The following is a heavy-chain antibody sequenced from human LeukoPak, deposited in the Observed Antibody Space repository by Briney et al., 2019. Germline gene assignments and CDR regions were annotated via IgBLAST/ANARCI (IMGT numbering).Heavy chain of an antibody. Sequence: XGSLRLSCVGSGFTFRSHAMSWVRQAPEKGLEFVSGIYENGGTTYYADSVKGRFSISRDNSKNTLYLQMNSLRAEDTAVYYCARDDCSSTSCYEYYYYGMDVWGQGTTVTVSS. D-gene: IGHD2-2*01. V-gene: IGHV3-23*01. CDR3: ARDDCSSTSCYEYYYYGMDV. CDR1: GFTFRSHA. CDR2: IYENGGTT. J-gene: IGHJ6*02.